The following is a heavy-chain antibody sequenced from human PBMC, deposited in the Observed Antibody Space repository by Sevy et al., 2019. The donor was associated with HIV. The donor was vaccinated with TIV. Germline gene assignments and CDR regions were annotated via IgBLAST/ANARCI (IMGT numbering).Heavy chain of an antibody. Sequence: GGSLRLSCAASGFTFSIAWMSWVRQAPGKGLEWVGRIKSKADGGTTDYTASVKGRFTISRDDSKNTLYLHINTLKTEDTAVYYCTTIAVVDLRVLSWHWGQGTLVAVSS. V-gene: IGHV3-15*01. CDR1: GFTFSIAW. J-gene: IGHJ4*02. CDR2: IKSKADGGTT. CDR3: TTIAVVDLRVLSWH. D-gene: IGHD6-19*01.